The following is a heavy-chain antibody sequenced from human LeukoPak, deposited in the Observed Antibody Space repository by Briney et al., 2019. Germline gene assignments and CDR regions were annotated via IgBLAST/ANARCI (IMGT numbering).Heavy chain of an antibody. D-gene: IGHD5-18*01. V-gene: IGHV3-33*08. CDR2: IWYDGSNK. J-gene: IGHJ4*02. CDR1: GFTFSSYA. CDR3: ARDRMVTYFDY. Sequence: PGRSLRLSCAASGFTFSSYAMHWVRQAPGKGLEWVAVIWYDGSNKYYADSVKGRFTISRDNSKNTLYLQMNSLRAEDTAMYYCARDRMVTYFDYWGQGTLVTVSS.